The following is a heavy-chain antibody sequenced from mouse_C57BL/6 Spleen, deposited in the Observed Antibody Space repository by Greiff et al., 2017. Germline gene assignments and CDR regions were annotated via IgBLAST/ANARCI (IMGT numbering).Heavy chain of an antibody. CDR3: ATTVVAKFAY. CDR2: IHPNSGST. J-gene: IGHJ3*01. D-gene: IGHD1-1*01. V-gene: IGHV1-64*01. CDR1: GYTFTSYW. Sequence: VQLQQSGAELVKPGASVKLSCKASGYTFTSYWMHWVKQRPGQGLEWIGMIHPNSGSTNYNEKFKSKATLTVDKSSSTAYMQLSSLTSEDSAVYYCATTVVAKFAYWGQGTLVTVSA.